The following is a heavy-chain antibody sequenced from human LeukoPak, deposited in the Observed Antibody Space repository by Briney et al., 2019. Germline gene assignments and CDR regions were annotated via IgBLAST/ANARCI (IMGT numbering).Heavy chain of an antibody. CDR3: AKASQLRWPAFGY. Sequence: SVKVSCKASGGTFSSYAISWVRQAPGQGLEWMGGIIPIFGTANYAQKFQGRVTITADKSTSTAYMELSSLRSEDTAVYYCAKASQLRWPAFGYWGQGTLVTVSS. V-gene: IGHV1-69*06. CDR1: GGTFSSYA. D-gene: IGHD5-24*01. CDR2: IIPIFGTA. J-gene: IGHJ4*02.